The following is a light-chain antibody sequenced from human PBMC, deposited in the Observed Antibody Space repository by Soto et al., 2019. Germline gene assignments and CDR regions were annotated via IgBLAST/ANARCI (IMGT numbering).Light chain of an antibody. CDR2: DAS. V-gene: IGKV3-11*01. CDR1: QSVSSNY. CDR3: QQRSNWQT. J-gene: IGKJ1*01. Sequence: EIVLTQSPATLSLSPGERATLSCRASQSVSSNYLAWYQQKPGQAPRLLIYDASNRATGIPARFSGSGSGTDFTLTISSLEPEDFAVYYCQQRSNWQTFGQGTKVDIK.